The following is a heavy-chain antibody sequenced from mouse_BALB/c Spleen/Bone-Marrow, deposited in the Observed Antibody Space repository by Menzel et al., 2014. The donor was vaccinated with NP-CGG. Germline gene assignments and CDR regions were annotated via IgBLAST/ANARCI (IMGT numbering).Heavy chain of an antibody. CDR1: GYTFSSYW. D-gene: IGHD2-3*01. V-gene: IGHV1-9*01. CDR2: ILPGSGST. Sequence: VQLQQSGAELMKPGASVKISCKATGYTFSSYWIEWVKQRPGHGLEWIGEILPGSGSTNYNEKFKGKATFTADTSSNAAYMQLSSLTSEDSAVYYCARRGGWLGYFDVWGAGTTVTVSS. J-gene: IGHJ1*01. CDR3: ARRGGWLGYFDV.